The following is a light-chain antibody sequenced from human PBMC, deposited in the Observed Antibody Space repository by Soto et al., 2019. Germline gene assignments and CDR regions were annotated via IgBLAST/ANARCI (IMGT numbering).Light chain of an antibody. CDR3: QQYNSLYP. Sequence: DIQMTQSPSTLSASVGDRVTITCRASQSVSSWLAWYQQKPGKAPKLLIYKASSLESGVPSRFSGSGSGTEFTLTISSLQPDDFATYYIQQYNSLYPFGQGTKREIK. CDR1: QSVSSW. V-gene: IGKV1-5*03. J-gene: IGKJ2*01. CDR2: KAS.